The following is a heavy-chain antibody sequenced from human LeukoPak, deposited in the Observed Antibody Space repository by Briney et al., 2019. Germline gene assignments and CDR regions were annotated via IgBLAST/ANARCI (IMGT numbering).Heavy chain of an antibody. V-gene: IGHV3-23*01. CDR1: GFTFRSYA. D-gene: IGHD3-10*01. CDR3: AKAGASRGGYYFDY. Sequence: PGGSLRLSCAASGFTFRSYAMSWVRQAPGKGLEWVSAISGSGGSTYYADSVKGRFTISRDNSKNTLYLQMNSLRAEDTAVYYCAKAGASRGGYYFDYWGQGTLVTVSS. J-gene: IGHJ4*02. CDR2: ISGSGGST.